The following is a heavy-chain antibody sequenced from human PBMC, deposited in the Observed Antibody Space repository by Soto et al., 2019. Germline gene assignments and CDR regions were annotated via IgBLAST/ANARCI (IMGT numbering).Heavy chain of an antibody. CDR3: ATSYGNAWYTY. J-gene: IGHJ4*02. D-gene: IGHD6-13*01. CDR1: GGSMDNHY. CDR2: IYYSGNT. Sequence: SETLSLTCTVSGGSMDNHYWSWIRQPPEKGLEWIGYIYYSGNTDYNPSLKSLVSILLDTSRNQFSLKLSSVTAADTAIYYCATSYGNAWYTYWGQGIQVTVSS. V-gene: IGHV4-59*11.